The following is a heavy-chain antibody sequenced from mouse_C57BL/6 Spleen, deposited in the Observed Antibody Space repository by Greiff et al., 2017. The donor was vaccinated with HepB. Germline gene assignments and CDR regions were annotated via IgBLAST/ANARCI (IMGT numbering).Heavy chain of an antibody. V-gene: IGHV1-80*01. CDR1: GYAFSSYW. D-gene: IGHD2-1*01. CDR3: ARFYYGNSLDY. J-gene: IGHJ2*01. CDR2: IYPGDGDT. Sequence: QVQLQQSGAELVKPGASVKISCKASGYAFSSYWMNWGKQRPGKGLEWIGQIYPGDGDTNYNGKFKGKATLTADKSSSTAYMQLSSLTSEDSAVYFCARFYYGNSLDYWGQGTTLTVSS.